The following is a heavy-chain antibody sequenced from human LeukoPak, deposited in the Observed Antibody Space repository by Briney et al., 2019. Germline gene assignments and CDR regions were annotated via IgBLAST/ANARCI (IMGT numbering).Heavy chain of an antibody. J-gene: IGHJ4*02. CDR3: TRSVRNGHIDY. D-gene: IGHD2-21*01. V-gene: IGHV1-8*01. CDR2: MNPNSGNT. Sequence: ASVKVSCKTSGYTFTNYDINWVRQASGQGLEWMGWMNPNSGNTGYAQTFQGRVTMTRSTSISTAYMELSSLRFEDTAVYYCTRSVRNGHIDYWGQGTLVTVSS. CDR1: GYTFTNYD.